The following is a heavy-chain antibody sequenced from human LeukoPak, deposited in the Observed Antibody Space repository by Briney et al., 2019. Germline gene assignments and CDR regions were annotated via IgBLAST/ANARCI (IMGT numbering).Heavy chain of an antibody. CDR3: AREVGGGYSSGWYDY. Sequence: ASVKVSCKASGYTFRTYGITWVRQAPGQGLEWMGGISVNNGKTNYAQKVQGRVTMTTDTSTSTAYMELRSLRSDDTAVYYCAREVGGGYSSGWYDYWGQGTLVTVSS. D-gene: IGHD6-19*01. J-gene: IGHJ4*02. V-gene: IGHV1-18*01. CDR2: ISVNNGKT. CDR1: GYTFRTYG.